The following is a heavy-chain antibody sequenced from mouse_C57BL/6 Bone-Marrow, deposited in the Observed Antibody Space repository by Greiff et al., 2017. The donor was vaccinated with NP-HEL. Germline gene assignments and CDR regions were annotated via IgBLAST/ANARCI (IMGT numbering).Heavy chain of an antibody. Sequence: EVNVVESGEGLVKPGGSLKLSCAASGFTFSSYAMSWVRQTPEKRLEWVAYISSGGDYIYYADTVKGRFTISRDNARNTLYLQMSSLKSEDTAMYYCTRHITTVVATDWYFDVWGTGTTVTVSS. CDR2: ISSGGDYI. V-gene: IGHV5-9-1*02. D-gene: IGHD1-1*01. CDR3: TRHITTVVATDWYFDV. CDR1: GFTFSSYA. J-gene: IGHJ1*03.